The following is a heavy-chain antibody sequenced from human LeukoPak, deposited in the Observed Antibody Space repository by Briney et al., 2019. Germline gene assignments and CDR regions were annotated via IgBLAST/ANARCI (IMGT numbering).Heavy chain of an antibody. CDR3: ANGVSGDSMGY. J-gene: IGHJ4*02. V-gene: IGHV3-30*18. D-gene: IGHD2-21*02. CDR2: MSSDGSRI. CDR1: GFTFSNYG. Sequence: GGSLRLSCAASGFTFSNYGMHWVRQAPGKGLEWVSTMSSDGSRIYYADSVKGRFTISRDNSKSTLYLQMNSLRADDTTVYYCANGVSGDSMGYCGQGTLVTVSS.